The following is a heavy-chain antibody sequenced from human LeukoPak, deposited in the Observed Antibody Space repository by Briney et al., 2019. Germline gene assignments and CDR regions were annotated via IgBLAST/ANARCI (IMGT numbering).Heavy chain of an antibody. V-gene: IGHV1-69*06. Sequence: SVKVSCKVSGYTLTELSMHWVRQAPGQGLEWMGGIIPNFGTTSYGQKFQGRVTISADKSTSTAYMELNSLRPDDTAVYYCTRDPRVWGQGTMVTVSS. J-gene: IGHJ3*01. CDR1: GYTLTELS. CDR3: TRDPRV. CDR2: IIPNFGTT.